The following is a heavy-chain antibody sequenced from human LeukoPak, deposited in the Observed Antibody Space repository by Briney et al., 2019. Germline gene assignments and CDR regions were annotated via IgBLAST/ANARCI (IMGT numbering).Heavy chain of an antibody. D-gene: IGHD3-3*01. CDR3: ARHDFWSGYYSWFDP. CDR2: IYYSGST. Sequence: SETLSLTCAVYGGSFSGYYWSWIRQPPGKGLEWIGYIYYSGSTNYNPSLKSRVTISVDTSKNQFSLKLSSVTAADTAVYYCARHDFWSGYYSWFDPWGQGTLVTVSS. CDR1: GGSFSGYY. V-gene: IGHV4-59*08. J-gene: IGHJ5*02.